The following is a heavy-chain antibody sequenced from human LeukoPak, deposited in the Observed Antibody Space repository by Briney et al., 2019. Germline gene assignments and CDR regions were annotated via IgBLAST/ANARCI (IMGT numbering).Heavy chain of an antibody. D-gene: IGHD2-21*02. Sequence: GESLKISCKGSGYSFTNYWIGWVRQMPGKGLEWMGIIYPGDSDTRYSPSFQGQVTISADKSISTAYLQWSSLKASDTAMYYCARLAYCGGDCFRDAFDIWGQGTMVTVSS. CDR2: IYPGDSDT. J-gene: IGHJ3*02. CDR3: ARLAYCGGDCFRDAFDI. CDR1: GYSFTNYW. V-gene: IGHV5-51*01.